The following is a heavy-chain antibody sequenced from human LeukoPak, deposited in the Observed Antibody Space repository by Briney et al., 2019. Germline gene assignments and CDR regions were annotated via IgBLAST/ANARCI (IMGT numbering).Heavy chain of an antibody. CDR1: GFTVSSNY. Sequence: GGSLRLSCAASGFTVSSNYMSWVRQAPGKGLEWVSVIYSGGSTYYADSVKGRFTISRDNSKNTLYLQMNSLRAEDTAVYYCARGSLGDYFDYWGQGTLVTVSS. V-gene: IGHV3-66*01. CDR3: ARGSLGDYFDY. J-gene: IGHJ4*02. D-gene: IGHD3-16*01. CDR2: IYSGGST.